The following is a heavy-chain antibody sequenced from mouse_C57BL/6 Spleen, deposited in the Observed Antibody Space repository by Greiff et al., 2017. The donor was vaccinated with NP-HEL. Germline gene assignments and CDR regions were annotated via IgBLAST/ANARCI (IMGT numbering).Heavy chain of an antibody. V-gene: IGHV1-50*01. Sequence: QVQLKQPGAELVKPGASVKLSCKASGYTFTSYWMQWVKQRPGQGLEWIGEIDPSDSYTNYNQKFKGKATLTVDTSSSTAYMQLSSLTSEDSAVYYCARREWLLPPYYFDYWGQGTTLTVSS. CDR3: ARREWLLPPYYFDY. D-gene: IGHD2-3*01. CDR2: IDPSDSYT. J-gene: IGHJ2*01. CDR1: GYTFTSYW.